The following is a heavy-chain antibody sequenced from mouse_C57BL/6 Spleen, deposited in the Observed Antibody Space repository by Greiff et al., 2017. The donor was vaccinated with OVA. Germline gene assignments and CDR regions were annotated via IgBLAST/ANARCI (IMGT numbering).Heavy chain of an antibody. Sequence: VQLQQPGAELVKPGASVKLSCKASGYTFTSYWMQWVKQRPGPGLEWIGEIDPSDSYTNYNQKFKGKATLTVDTSSSTAYMQLSSLTSEDSAVYYCARHGSRYYFDYWGQGTTLTVSS. CDR1: GYTFTSYW. CDR2: IDPSDSYT. J-gene: IGHJ2*01. V-gene: IGHV1-50*01. D-gene: IGHD1-1*01. CDR3: ARHGSRYYFDY.